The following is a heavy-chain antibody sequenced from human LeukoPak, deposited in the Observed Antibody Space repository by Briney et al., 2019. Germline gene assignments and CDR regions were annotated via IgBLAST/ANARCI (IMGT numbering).Heavy chain of an antibody. CDR1: GGSSSSNY. D-gene: IGHD3-3*01. V-gene: IGHV4-59*01. CDR3: ARGQWPDFGRMDV. Sequence: SETLSLTCTVSGGSSSSNYWSWIRQSPGKGLEWIGNIYYSGSTNYNPSLKSRVTISVDTSKNQFSLKLNSVTAADTAVYYCARGQWPDFGRMDVWGQGTTVTVPS. CDR2: IYYSGST. J-gene: IGHJ6*02.